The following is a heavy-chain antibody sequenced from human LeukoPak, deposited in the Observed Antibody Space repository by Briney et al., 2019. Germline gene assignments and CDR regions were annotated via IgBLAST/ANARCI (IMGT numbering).Heavy chain of an antibody. V-gene: IGHV3-53*01. CDR2: TYSGGST. D-gene: IGHD3-10*01. CDR1: GFTVSSNY. CDR3: ARTGGSGSYYRYMDV. Sequence: GGSLRLSCAASGFTVSSNYMSWVRQAPGKGLEWVSITYSGGSTFYADSVKGRFTISRDNSKNTLYLQMNSLRAEDTAVYYCARTGGSGSYYRYMDVWGKGTTVTVSS. J-gene: IGHJ6*03.